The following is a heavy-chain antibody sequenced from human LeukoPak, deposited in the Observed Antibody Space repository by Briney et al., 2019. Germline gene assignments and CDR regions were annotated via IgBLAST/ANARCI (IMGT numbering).Heavy chain of an antibody. V-gene: IGHV3-7*03. Sequence: TGGSLRLSCAASGFTFNDYWMTWVRQAPGKGLEWVAHIKQDGSEKCYVDSLKGRFTISRDDAKNSLFLQMNSLRAEDTAVYYCVRDCSSASLSSGCYYAMDVWGKGTTVTVSS. D-gene: IGHD2-2*01. CDR3: VRDCSSASLSSGCYYAMDV. J-gene: IGHJ6*04. CDR1: GFTFNDYW. CDR2: IKQDGSEK.